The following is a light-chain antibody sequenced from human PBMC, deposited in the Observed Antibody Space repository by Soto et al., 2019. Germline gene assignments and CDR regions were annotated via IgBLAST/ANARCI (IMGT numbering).Light chain of an antibody. J-gene: IGKJ4*01. V-gene: IGKV3-15*01. CDR2: GAS. CDR1: QSVSSN. CDR3: QQYNNWRRT. Sequence: EIVMTQSPATLSVSPGERATLSCRASQSVSSNLAWYQQKPGQAPRLLIYGASTRATGIPARFSGSGSGTDFTLTISSLQSEDFAVYYCQQYNNWRRTFGGGTKVEIK.